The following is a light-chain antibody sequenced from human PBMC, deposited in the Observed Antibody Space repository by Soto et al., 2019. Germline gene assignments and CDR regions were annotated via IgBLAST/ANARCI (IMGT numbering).Light chain of an antibody. CDR1: SSDIGAYNF. Sequence: QSALTQPASVSGSPGQSITISCTGTSSDIGAYNFVSWYQQHPGKAPKLMLYDVNIRPSGVSNRFSGPKSGNTASLTISGLQAEDEADYYCTSWTISTTMIFGGGTKVTVL. V-gene: IGLV2-14*03. CDR2: DVN. J-gene: IGLJ2*01. CDR3: TSWTISTTMI.